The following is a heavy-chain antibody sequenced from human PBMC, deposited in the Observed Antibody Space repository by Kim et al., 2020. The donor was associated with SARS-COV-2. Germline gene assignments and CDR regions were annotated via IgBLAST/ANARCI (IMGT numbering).Heavy chain of an antibody. CDR3: ARGGTSSWSSYYYYYGMDV. V-gene: IGHV1-3*01. J-gene: IGHJ6*02. CDR2: INAGNGNT. D-gene: IGHD6-13*01. Sequence: ASVKVSCKASGYTFTSYAMHWVRQAPGQRLEWMGWINAGNGNTKYSQKFQGRVTITRDTSASTAYMELSSLRSEDTAVYYCARGGTSSWSSYYYYYGMDVWGQGTTVTVSS. CDR1: GYTFTSYA.